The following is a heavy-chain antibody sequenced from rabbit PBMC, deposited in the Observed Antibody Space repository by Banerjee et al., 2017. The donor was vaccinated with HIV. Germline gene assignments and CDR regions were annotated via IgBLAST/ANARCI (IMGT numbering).Heavy chain of an antibody. J-gene: IGHJ4*01. Sequence: QSLEESGGDLVKPGASLTLTCTASGLDFSSSDWICWVRQAPGKGLEWIACIGTGSSGRTDYASWAKGRFTISKTSSTTVTLQMTSLTAADMATYFCARELSGDYGYFKLWGPGTLVTVS. V-gene: IGHV1S40*01. CDR1: GLDFSSSDW. CDR2: IGTGSSGRT. D-gene: IGHD6-1*01. CDR3: ARELSGDYGYFKL.